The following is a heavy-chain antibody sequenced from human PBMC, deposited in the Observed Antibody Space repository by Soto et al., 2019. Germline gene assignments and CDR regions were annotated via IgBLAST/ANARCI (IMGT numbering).Heavy chain of an antibody. CDR2: IYHGGTT. Sequence: SETLSLTCTVSGYSISSGSYWGWIRQPPGKGPEWIASIYHGGTTFYNPSLKSRITISVDTSHNQFSLNLRSVTAADTAVYYCARAHVTVVAGSTFDDWGHGTLVT. D-gene: IGHD6-19*01. V-gene: IGHV4-38-2*02. CDR1: GYSISSGSY. CDR3: ARAHVTVVAGSTFDD. J-gene: IGHJ4*01.